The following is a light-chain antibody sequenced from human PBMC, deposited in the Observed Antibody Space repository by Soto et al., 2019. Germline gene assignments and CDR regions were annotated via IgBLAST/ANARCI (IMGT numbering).Light chain of an antibody. CDR2: ATS. J-gene: IGKJ4*01. CDR1: QGIRND. CDR3: LQDNSYPLT. Sequence: AIQMTQSPSSLSASVGDRVPITCRASQGIRNDLGWYQQKPGKAPNLLIYATSSLQGGVPSRFSGSGSGTDFTLTISSLQPEDFAAYYCLQDNSYPLTFGGGTKVDIK. V-gene: IGKV1-6*01.